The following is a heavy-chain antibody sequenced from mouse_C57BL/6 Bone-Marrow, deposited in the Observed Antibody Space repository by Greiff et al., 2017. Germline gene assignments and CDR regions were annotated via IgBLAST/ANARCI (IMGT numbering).Heavy chain of an antibody. CDR2: IDPADSYT. D-gene: IGHD3-2*02. Sequence: QVQLQQPGAELVMPAASVKLSCKASGYTFPSYWMHWVKQRPGQGLEWIGEIDPADSYTNYNQKFTGQSTLTVDKSTSTAYMQLSSLTSEDSAVYYCARDSSCLFYAIDYWGQGTSVTVSS. V-gene: IGHV1-69*01. CDR1: GYTFPSYW. CDR3: ARDSSCLFYAIDY. J-gene: IGHJ4*01.